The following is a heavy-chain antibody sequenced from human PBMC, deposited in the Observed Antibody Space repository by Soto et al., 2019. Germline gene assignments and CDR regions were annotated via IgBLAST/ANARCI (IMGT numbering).Heavy chain of an antibody. CDR3: ARDLLTGDLDAFDI. CDR2: IYSGGST. V-gene: IGHV3-53*01. D-gene: IGHD7-27*01. CDR1: GFTVSSNY. Sequence: GGSLRLSCAASGFTVSSNYMSWVRQAPGKGLEWVSVIYSGGSTYYADSVKGRFTISRDNSKNTLYLQMNSLRAEDMAVYYCARDLLTGDLDAFDIWGQGTMVTVSS. J-gene: IGHJ3*02.